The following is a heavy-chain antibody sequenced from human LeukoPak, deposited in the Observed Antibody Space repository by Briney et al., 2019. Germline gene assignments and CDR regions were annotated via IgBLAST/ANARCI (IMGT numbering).Heavy chain of an antibody. D-gene: IGHD3-10*01. V-gene: IGHV3-15*01. J-gene: IGHJ4*02. CDR3: TTDPPSGY. Sequence: GGALRLSCTASGLTFIDAWMSWVRQAPGKGLEWVGRIRGKNYGETTDYIAQVKGRFSISRDDSKSTLYLQIDSLRIEDTAVYYCTTDPPSGYWGQGTLVTVSS. CDR1: GLTFIDAW. CDR2: IRGKNYGETT.